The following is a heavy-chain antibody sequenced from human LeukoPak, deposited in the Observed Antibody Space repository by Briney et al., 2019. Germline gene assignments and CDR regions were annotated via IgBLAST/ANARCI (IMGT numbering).Heavy chain of an antibody. J-gene: IGHJ2*01. CDR2: IHDSGTT. CDR1: GGSISSYY. CDR3: ARGDYFDSSGYYRALYWYFDL. V-gene: IGHV4-59*08. Sequence: PSETLSLTCTVSGGSISSYYWNWIRQPPGKGLEWIGYIHDSGTTNYNPSLKSRVTMSLDTSKSQFSLRLNSVTAADTAVYYCARGDYFDSSGYYRALYWYFDLWGRGTVVTVSS. D-gene: IGHD3-22*01.